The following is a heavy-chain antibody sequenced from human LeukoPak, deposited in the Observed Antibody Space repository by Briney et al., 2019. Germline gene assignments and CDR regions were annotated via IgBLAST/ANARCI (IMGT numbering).Heavy chain of an antibody. Sequence: GASVKVSCKASGYTFTGYYMHWVRQAPGQGLEWMGWINPNSGGTNYAQKFQGRVTMTRDTSISTAYMELSRLRSDDTAVYYCARVRSGLWFYSPLPNPPTYWGQGTLVTVSS. CDR3: ARVRSGLWFYSPLPNPPTY. CDR2: INPNSGGT. V-gene: IGHV1-2*02. CDR1: GYTFTGYY. D-gene: IGHD5-18*01. J-gene: IGHJ4*02.